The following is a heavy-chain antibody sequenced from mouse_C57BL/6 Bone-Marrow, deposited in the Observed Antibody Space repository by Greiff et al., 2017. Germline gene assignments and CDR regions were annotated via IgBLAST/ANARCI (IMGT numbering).Heavy chain of an antibody. J-gene: IGHJ3*01. CDR1: GFSLRTSGMG. CDR2: ISWNDDK. Sequence: QVTLKVSGPGILQSSQTLSLTCSFSGFSLRTSGMGVSWIRQPSGKGLEWLAHISWNDDKRYNQSLKSRLTIAKDTSRNQVFLKITSVDTADTATYYVARSRLWPPTGFAYWGQGTLVTVSA. CDR3: ARSRLWPPTGFAY. D-gene: IGHD3-2*02. V-gene: IGHV8-12*01.